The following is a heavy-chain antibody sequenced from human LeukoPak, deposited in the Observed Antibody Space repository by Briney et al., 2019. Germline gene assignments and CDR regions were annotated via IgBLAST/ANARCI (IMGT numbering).Heavy chain of an antibody. Sequence: PSETLSLTCTVSNYSISSGYYWAWIRQPPGKGLEWIGNIFYSGSTYYSPSLKSRVTISLDTSRNQFSLKLSSVTAADTAVYYCARQRRGMYSSSWYRSRRHQKIFDYWGQGTLVTASS. CDR2: IFYSGST. J-gene: IGHJ4*02. CDR3: ARQRRGMYSSSWYRSRRHQKIFDY. D-gene: IGHD6-13*01. V-gene: IGHV4-38-2*02. CDR1: NYSISSGYY.